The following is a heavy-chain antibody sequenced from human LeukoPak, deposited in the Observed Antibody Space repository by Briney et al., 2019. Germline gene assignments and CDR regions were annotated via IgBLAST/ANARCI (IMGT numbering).Heavy chain of an antibody. D-gene: IGHD2-15*01. CDR1: GFSSTSYA. CDR2: ISGPGTTT. Sequence: SGGSLRLFCTTSGFSSTSYAMNWVRQAPGKGLEWLSYISGPGTTTKYADSVKGRFTISRDNDKNSLYLQMNSLRAEDTAVYYCARTSDCSGGSCYDGWLYYYGMDVWGQGTTVTVSS. J-gene: IGHJ6*02. V-gene: IGHV3-48*01. CDR3: ARTSDCSGGSCYDGWLYYYGMDV.